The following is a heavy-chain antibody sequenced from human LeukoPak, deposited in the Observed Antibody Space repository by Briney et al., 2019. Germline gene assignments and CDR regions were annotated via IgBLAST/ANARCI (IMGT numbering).Heavy chain of an antibody. V-gene: IGHV4-38-2*02. Sequence: SETLSLTCAVSRYSTSSGNYWGWIRQPPGKGLEWIGSTYHRGTPYSNRSLKSRVTISVDTSKSQFSLKLSSVTAADTAVYYCARDPGGNYDYVWGSYRPDNWFDPWGQGTLVTVSS. D-gene: IGHD3-16*02. CDR1: RYSTSSGNY. CDR3: ARDPGGNYDYVWGSYRPDNWFDP. J-gene: IGHJ5*02. CDR2: TYHRGTP.